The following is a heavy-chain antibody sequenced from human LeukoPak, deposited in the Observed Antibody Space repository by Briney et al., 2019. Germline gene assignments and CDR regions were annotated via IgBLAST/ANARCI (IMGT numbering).Heavy chain of an antibody. Sequence: GESLKISCEGSGDTFANCYSGWVRQTPGKGLEWMGIISPGDSDATYSPSFQGQVTISADKSISTAYLRWSSVKASDTAMYYCVRRYCSSTSCNAYFLDYWGQGTLVTVSS. CDR2: ISPGDSDA. CDR3: VRRYCSSTSCNAYFLDY. CDR1: GDTFANCY. J-gene: IGHJ4*02. D-gene: IGHD2-2*01. V-gene: IGHV5-51*01.